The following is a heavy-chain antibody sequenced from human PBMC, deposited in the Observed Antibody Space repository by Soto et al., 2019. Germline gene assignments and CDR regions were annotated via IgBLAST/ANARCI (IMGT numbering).Heavy chain of an antibody. Sequence: ASVKVSCEASGYSFKSYGISWVRQATGQGLEWMGWISAYNGNTNYAQKLQGRVTMTTDTSTSTAYMELRSLRSDDTAVYYCARVEDPSSWYLGAFDIWGHGTTVTVSS. J-gene: IGHJ3*02. V-gene: IGHV1-18*01. CDR3: ARVEDPSSWYLGAFDI. CDR2: ISAYNGNT. CDR1: GYSFKSYG. D-gene: IGHD6-13*01.